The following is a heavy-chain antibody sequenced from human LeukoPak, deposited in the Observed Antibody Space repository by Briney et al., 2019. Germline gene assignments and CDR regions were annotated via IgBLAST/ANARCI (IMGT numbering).Heavy chain of an antibody. V-gene: IGHV5-51*01. J-gene: IGHJ4*02. CDR3: ARRSGSYFNF. CDR2: IYPGDSDT. D-gene: IGHD1-26*01. Sequence: GESLKISCKGSGSGYSFANFWIGWVRQIPWKGLEWMGIIYPGDSDTRYSPSFEGQVTISADKSISTAYLQWSSLRASDTAMYFCARRSGSYFNFWGQGTQVIVSS. CDR1: GYSFANFW.